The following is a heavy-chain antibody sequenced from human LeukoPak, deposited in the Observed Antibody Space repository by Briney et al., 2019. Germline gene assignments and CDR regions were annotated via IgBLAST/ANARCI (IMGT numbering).Heavy chain of an antibody. CDR2: ISGSGGST. CDR1: GFTFSSYA. D-gene: IGHD4-23*01. J-gene: IGHJ6*02. CDR3: AKVNGYGGNARNYYYYGMDV. Sequence: PGGSLRLSCAASGFTFSSYAMSWVRQAPGKGLEWVSAISGSGGSTYYADSVKGRFTISRDNSKNTLYLQMNSLRAEDTAVYYCAKVNGYGGNARNYYYYGMDVWGQGTLVTVSS. V-gene: IGHV3-23*01.